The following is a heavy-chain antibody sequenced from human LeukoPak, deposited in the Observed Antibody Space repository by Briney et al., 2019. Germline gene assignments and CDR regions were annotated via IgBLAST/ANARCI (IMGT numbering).Heavy chain of an antibody. V-gene: IGHV4-59*01. CDR3: ARVGGSEAFDY. CDR1: GGSISSYY. J-gene: IGHJ4*02. D-gene: IGHD5-12*01. Sequence: SETLSLTCTVSGGSISSYYWSWVRQPPGMGLEWIGYIYYIGTTNYNPSLKSRVTMSVNTPKKQFSLEVSSVTAADTAVYYCARVGGSEAFDYWGQGTLVTVSS. CDR2: IYYIGTT.